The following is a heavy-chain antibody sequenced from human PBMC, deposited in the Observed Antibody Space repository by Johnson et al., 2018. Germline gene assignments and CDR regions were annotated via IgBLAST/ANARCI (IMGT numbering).Heavy chain of an antibody. CDR1: GFASGFTFNSYW. CDR3: GIDDRAMAS. CDR2: INNDGTKT. Sequence: VQLVQSGGGLVQPGGSLRLSCAASGFASGFTFNSYWMHWVRQVPGKGLVWVSRINNDGTKTYYADSVKGRFTISRDNAQYTLSLQMNSLRADATAVDYCGIDDRAMASWVQGTLVTVSS. V-gene: IGHV3-74*01. D-gene: IGHD1-14*01. J-gene: IGHJ5*02.